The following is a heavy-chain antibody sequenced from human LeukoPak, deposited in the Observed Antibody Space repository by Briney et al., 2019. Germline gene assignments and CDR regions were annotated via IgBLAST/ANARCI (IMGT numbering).Heavy chain of an antibody. CDR3: ASYSSSWRADFDY. J-gene: IGHJ4*02. D-gene: IGHD6-13*01. V-gene: IGHV4-30-2*01. Sequence: SQTLSLTCTVSGGSISSGGYYWSWIRQPPGKGLEWIGYIYHSGSTYYNPSLKSRVTISVDRSKNQFSLKLSSVTAADTAVYYCASYSSSWRADFDYWGQGTLVTVSS. CDR2: IYHSGST. CDR1: GGSISSGGYY.